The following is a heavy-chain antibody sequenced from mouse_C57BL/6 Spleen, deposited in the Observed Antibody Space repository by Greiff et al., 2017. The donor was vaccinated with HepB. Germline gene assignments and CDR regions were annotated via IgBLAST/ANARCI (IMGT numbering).Heavy chain of an antibody. CDR3: ARHEDRGYEGYYAMDY. CDR2: FYPGSGSI. D-gene: IGHD3-1*01. V-gene: IGHV1-62-2*01. J-gene: IGHJ4*01. Sequence: QVQLQQSGAELVKPGASVKLSCKASGYTFTEYTIHWVKQRSGQGLEWIGWFYPGSGSIKYNEKFKDKATLTADKSSSTVYMELSRLTAEDSAVYFCARHEDRGYEGYYAMDYWGQGTSVTVSS. CDR1: GYTFTEYT.